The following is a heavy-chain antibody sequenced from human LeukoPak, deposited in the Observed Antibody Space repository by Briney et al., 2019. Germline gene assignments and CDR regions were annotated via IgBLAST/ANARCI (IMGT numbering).Heavy chain of an antibody. Sequence: PGGSLRLSCAASGFTFSSYAMSWVRQAPGKGLEWVSAISGSGGSTYYADSVKGRFTISRDNSKNTLYLQMNSLRAEDTAVYYCAKDHCSSTSCYYNTSYGMDVWGQGTTVTVSS. CDR3: AKDHCSSTSCYYNTSYGMDV. CDR1: GFTFSSYA. J-gene: IGHJ6*02. CDR2: ISGSGGST. V-gene: IGHV3-23*01. D-gene: IGHD2-2*01.